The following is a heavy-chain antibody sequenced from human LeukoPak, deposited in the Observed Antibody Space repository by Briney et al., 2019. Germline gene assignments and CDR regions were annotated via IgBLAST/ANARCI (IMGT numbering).Heavy chain of an antibody. D-gene: IGHD7-27*01. CDR2: IYYSGST. CDR1: GGSISSGDYY. J-gene: IGHJ6*04. CDR3: ARASFSELGIFYYYYGMDV. Sequence: PSETLSLTCTVSGGSISSGDYYWSWIRQPPGKGLEWIGYIYYSGSTYYNPSLKSRVTISVDTSKNQFSLKLSSVTAADTAVYYCARASFSELGIFYYYYGMDVWGKGTTVTVSS. V-gene: IGHV4-30-4*01.